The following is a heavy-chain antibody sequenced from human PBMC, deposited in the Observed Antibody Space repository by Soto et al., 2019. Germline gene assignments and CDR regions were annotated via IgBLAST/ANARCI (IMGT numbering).Heavy chain of an antibody. Sequence: SETLSLTCSVSCESITSGGYYWRWIRHHPGKGLEWIGYIYDSESAYYNPSLKSRVTISMDTSNNHFAMRLSSVTAADTAVYYCARASSSSSAADYWGQGTQVTVSS. CDR3: ARASSSSSAADY. CDR1: CESITSGGYY. J-gene: IGHJ4*02. D-gene: IGHD6-6*01. CDR2: IYDSESA. V-gene: IGHV4-31*03.